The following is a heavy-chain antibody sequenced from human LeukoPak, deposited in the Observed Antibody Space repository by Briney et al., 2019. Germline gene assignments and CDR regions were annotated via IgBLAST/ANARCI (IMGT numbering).Heavy chain of an antibody. CDR1: VFTFSSYS. V-gene: IGHV3-21*01. CDR3: AREDFGDYVFGY. Sequence: GGSLRLSWGASVFTFSSYSMNWVRQAPGKGLEWVSPISSSSSYIYYADSVKGRFTISRDNAKNSLYLQMNSLRAEDTAVYYCAREDFGDYVFGYWGQGTLVTVSS. CDR2: ISSSSSYI. D-gene: IGHD4-17*01. J-gene: IGHJ4*02.